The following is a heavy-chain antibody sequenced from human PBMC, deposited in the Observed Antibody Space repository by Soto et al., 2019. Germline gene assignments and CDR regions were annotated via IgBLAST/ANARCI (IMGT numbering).Heavy chain of an antibody. CDR2: INHSGST. CDR1: GGSFSGYY. Sequence: SETLSLTCAVYGGSFSGYYWSWIRQPPGKGLEWIGEINHSGSTNYNPSLKSRVTISVDTSKNQFSLKLSSVTAADTAVYYCAIGVDKAMTTVIYFDYLGQGTLVTVS. D-gene: IGHD4-17*01. J-gene: IGHJ4*02. V-gene: IGHV4-34*01. CDR3: AIGVDKAMTTVIYFDY.